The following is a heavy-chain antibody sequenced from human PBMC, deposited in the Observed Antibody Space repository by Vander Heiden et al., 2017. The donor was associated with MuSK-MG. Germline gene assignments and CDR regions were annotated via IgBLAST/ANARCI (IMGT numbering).Heavy chain of an antibody. CDR2: ISAYNGNT. V-gene: IGHV1-18*04. CDR1: GYTFTSDG. J-gene: IGHJ6*02. CDR3: ARKYYDILTGPSGMDV. D-gene: IGHD3-9*01. Sequence: QVQLVQSGAEVKKPGASVKVSCKASGYTFTSDGISWVRQAPGQGLEWMGWISAYNGNTNYAQKLQGRVTMTTDTSTSTAYMELRSLRSDDTAVYYCARKYYDILTGPSGMDVWGQGTTVTVSS.